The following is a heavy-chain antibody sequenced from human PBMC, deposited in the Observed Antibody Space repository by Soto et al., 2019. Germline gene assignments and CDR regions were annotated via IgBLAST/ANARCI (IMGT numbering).Heavy chain of an antibody. D-gene: IGHD2-2*01. Sequence: GGSLRLSCGASGFTFDDYAMHWVRQAPGKGLEWVSGISWNSGSIGYADSVKGRFTISRDNAKNSLYLQMNSLRAEDTALYYCAKDTGDIVVVPAALFDYWGQGTLVTVSS. CDR3: AKDTGDIVVVPAALFDY. CDR2: ISWNSGSI. J-gene: IGHJ4*02. CDR1: GFTFDDYA. V-gene: IGHV3-9*01.